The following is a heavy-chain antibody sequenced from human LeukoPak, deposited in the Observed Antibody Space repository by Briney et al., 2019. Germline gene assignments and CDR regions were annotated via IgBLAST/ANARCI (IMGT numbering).Heavy chain of an antibody. J-gene: IGHJ4*02. CDR2: INHSGST. V-gene: IGHV4-34*01. CDR3: ARRVVGATSFFAY. CDR1: GGAFCGYH. Sequence: SETLSLTCAVYGGAFCGYHWSWIPHPPGEGVEGIGEINHSGSTNYNPSLKSRVTISVDTSKNQFSLKLSSVTAADTAVYYCARRVVGATSFFAYWGQGTLVTVSS. D-gene: IGHD1-26*01.